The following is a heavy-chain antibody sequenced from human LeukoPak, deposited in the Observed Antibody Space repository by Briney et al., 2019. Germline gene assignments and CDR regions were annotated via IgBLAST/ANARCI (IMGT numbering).Heavy chain of an antibody. CDR2: IKPDGSDK. Sequence: GGSLRLSCVASGFSFSGYCMSWVRQAPGKGLEWVANIKPDGSDKYYVDSVKGRFFISRDNTKHSVFLQLHGLGAEDTAVYYCARESNRDTIYYYYYYMDVWGKGATVTVS. CDR3: ARESNRDTIYYYYYYMDV. J-gene: IGHJ6*03. CDR1: GFSFSGYC. V-gene: IGHV3-7*01.